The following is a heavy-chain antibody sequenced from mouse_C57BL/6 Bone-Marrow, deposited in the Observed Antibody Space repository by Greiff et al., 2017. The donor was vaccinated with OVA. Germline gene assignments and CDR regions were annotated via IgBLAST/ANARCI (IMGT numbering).Heavy chain of an antibody. D-gene: IGHD4-1*01. J-gene: IGHJ4*01. CDR3: ARSGMDY. CDR2: ISDGGSYT. Sequence: GKVVESGGGLVKPGGSLKLSCAASGFTFSSYAMSWVRQTPEKRLEWVATISDGGSYTYYPDNVKGRFTISRDNAKNNLYLQMSHLKSEDTAMYYCARSGMDYWGQGTSVTVSS. V-gene: IGHV5-4*03. CDR1: GFTFSSYA.